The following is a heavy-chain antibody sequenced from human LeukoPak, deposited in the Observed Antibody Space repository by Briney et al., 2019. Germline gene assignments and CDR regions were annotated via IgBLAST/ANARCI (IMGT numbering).Heavy chain of an antibody. CDR2: IYSGGST. V-gene: IGHV3-66*01. J-gene: IGHJ4*02. D-gene: IGHD3-10*01. CDR1: GFTISSNY. Sequence: GGSLRLSCAASGFTISSNYMSWVRQAPGKGLEWVSVIYSGGSTYYADSVKGRFTISRDNSKNTLYLQMNSLRAEDTAVYYCARGRAEDYYGSGSYLVGLFDYWGQGTLVTVSS. CDR3: ARGRAEDYYGSGSYLVGLFDY.